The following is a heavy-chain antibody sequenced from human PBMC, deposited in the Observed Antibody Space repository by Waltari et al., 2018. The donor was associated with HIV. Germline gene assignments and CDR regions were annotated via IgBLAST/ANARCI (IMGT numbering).Heavy chain of an antibody. CDR3: ASLDTAVGYDAFDI. D-gene: IGHD5-18*01. CDR1: GHSPSSGDS. J-gene: IGHJ3*02. Sequence: QMQMQESGPALGKSSETLSLACIVSGHSPSSGDSLAWFRQSPGKGLEWLGTPDHGGTIYHNPSLKSRLTISVDTSNNQFSLKLTSVTAADTAVYFCASLDTAVGYDAFDIWGQGTMVTVSS. CDR2: PDHGGTI. V-gene: IGHV4-38-2*02.